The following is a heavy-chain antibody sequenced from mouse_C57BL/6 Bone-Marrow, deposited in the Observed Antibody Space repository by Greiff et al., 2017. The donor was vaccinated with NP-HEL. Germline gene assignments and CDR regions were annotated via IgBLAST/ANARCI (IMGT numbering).Heavy chain of an antibody. J-gene: IGHJ3*01. V-gene: IGHV1-81*01. D-gene: IGHD1-1*02. Sequence: QVQLQQSGAELARPGASVKLSCKASGYTFTSYGISWVKQRTGQGLEWIGEIYPRSGNTYYNEKFKGKATLTADKSSSTAYMELRSLTSEDSAVYFCAREEVGRRWFAYWGQGTLVTVSA. CDR1: GYTFTSYG. CDR3: AREEVGRRWFAY. CDR2: IYPRSGNT.